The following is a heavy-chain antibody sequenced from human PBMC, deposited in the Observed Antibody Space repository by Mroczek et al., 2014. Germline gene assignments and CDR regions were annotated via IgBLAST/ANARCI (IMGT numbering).Heavy chain of an antibody. Sequence: VQLVESGAEVKKPGASVKVSCKASGYTFTSYDINWVRQATGQGLEWMGWMNPNSGNTGYAQKFQGRVTMTRNTSISTAYMELSSLRSEDTAVYYCATLLAPIAAAGTGADYWGQGTLVTVSS. J-gene: IGHJ4*02. D-gene: IGHD6-13*01. V-gene: IGHV1-8*01. CDR1: GYTFTSYD. CDR2: MNPNSGNT. CDR3: ATLLAPIAAAGTGADY.